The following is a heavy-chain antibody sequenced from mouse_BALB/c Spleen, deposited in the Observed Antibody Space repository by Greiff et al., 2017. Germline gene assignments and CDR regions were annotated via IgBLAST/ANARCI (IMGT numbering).Heavy chain of an antibody. Sequence: VHLVESGPGLVAPSQSLSFSCTVSGFSLTSYGVYWVRQTPGKGLEWLGVIWAGGSTTYNSALMSRLGISKDNSKSQVFLRMNRQQTEDTARYYCAREDGPMDYWGQGTSVTVSS. CDR1: GFSLTSYG. CDR3: AREDGPMDY. D-gene: IGHD2-3*01. CDR2: IWAGGST. J-gene: IGHJ4*01. V-gene: IGHV2-9*02.